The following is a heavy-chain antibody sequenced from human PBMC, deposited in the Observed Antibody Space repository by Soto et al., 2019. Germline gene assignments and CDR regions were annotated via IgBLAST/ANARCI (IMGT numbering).Heavy chain of an antibody. D-gene: IGHD6-6*01. CDR2: IYHSGST. V-gene: IGHV4-59*02. CDR1: GGSVSGYH. CDR3: ASVPGP. J-gene: IGHJ5*02. Sequence: SETLSLTCNVSGGSVSGYHWSWIRQPPGKGLEWIGYIYHSGSTYYNPSLKSRVTISVDRSKNQFSLKLSSVTAADTAVYYCASVPGPWGQGTLVTVSS.